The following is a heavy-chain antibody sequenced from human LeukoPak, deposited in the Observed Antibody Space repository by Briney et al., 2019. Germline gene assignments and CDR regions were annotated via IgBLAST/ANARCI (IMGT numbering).Heavy chain of an antibody. CDR2: IYYSGST. CDR1: GGSISSYY. J-gene: IGHJ4*02. D-gene: IGHD5-12*01. Sequence: SETLSLTCTVSGGSISSYYWSWIRQPPGKGLEWIGYIYYSGSTNYNPSLKSRVTISVDTSKNQFSLKLSSVTAADTAVYYCARAFSGYASFDYWGQGTLVTVSS. CDR3: ARAFSGYASFDY. V-gene: IGHV4-59*01.